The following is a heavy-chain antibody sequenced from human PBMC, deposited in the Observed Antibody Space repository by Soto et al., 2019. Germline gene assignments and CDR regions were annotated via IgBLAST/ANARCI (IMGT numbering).Heavy chain of an antibody. Sequence: PGGSLRLSCAASEFTFSSYAMSWVRQAPGKGLEWVSAISGSGGSTYYADSVKGRFTISRDNSKNTLYLQMNSLRAEDTAVYYCAKDGYYDFWSGYHQYYYMDVWGKGTTVTVSS. CDR3: AKDGYYDFWSGYHQYYYMDV. CDR2: ISGSGGST. CDR1: EFTFSSYA. D-gene: IGHD3-3*01. J-gene: IGHJ6*03. V-gene: IGHV3-23*01.